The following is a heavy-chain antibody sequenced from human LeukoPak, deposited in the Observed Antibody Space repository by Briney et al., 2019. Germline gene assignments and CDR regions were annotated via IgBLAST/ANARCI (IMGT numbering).Heavy chain of an antibody. CDR3: AREARNVLLWFGDIYYGMDV. D-gene: IGHD3-10*01. Sequence: ASVKVSCKAFEYTFTSYNMHWVRQAPGQGLEWMGWISAYNGNTNYAQKLQGRVTMTTDTSTSTAYMELRSLRSDDTAVYYCAREARNVLLWFGDIYYGMDVWGQGTTVTVSS. V-gene: IGHV1-18*04. CDR2: ISAYNGNT. J-gene: IGHJ6*02. CDR1: EYTFTSYN.